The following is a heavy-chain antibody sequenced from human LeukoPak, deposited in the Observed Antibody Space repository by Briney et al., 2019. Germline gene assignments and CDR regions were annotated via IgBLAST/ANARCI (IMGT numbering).Heavy chain of an antibody. CDR2: IYYSGST. CDR3: ARHQYYDFWSGYPYYFDY. V-gene: IGHV4-39*01. Sequence: PSETLSLTCTVSGGSISSSSYYWGWIRQPPGKGLEWLGCIYYSGSTYYNPSLQSRGTISVDTSKNQFSLKLSSVTAADTPGYYWARHQYYDFWSGYPYYFDYWGQGTLVTVSS. D-gene: IGHD3-3*01. CDR1: GGSISSSSYY. J-gene: IGHJ4*02.